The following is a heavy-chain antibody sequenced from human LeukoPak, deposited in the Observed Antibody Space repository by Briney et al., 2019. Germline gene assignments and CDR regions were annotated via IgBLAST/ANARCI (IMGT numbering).Heavy chain of an antibody. D-gene: IGHD6-19*01. CDR2: IIPILGIA. Sequence: SVKVSCKASGGTFSSYAISWVRQAPGQGLEWMGRIIPILGIANYAQKFQGRVTITSDKSTSTAYMELSSLRSEDTAVYYCATRRRYSSGWYTYNWFDPWGQGTLVTVSS. CDR1: GGTFSSYA. CDR3: ATRRRYSSGWYTYNWFDP. V-gene: IGHV1-69*04. J-gene: IGHJ5*02.